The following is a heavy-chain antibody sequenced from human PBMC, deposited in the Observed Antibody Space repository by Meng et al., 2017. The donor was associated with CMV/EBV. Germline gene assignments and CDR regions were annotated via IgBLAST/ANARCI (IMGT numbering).Heavy chain of an antibody. CDR3: ARQVPEFFGKDYYYFGMDV. V-gene: IGHV1-69*05. CDR2: IIPIFGTA. CDR1: GCTFSSYA. D-gene: IGHD1-14*01. J-gene: IGHJ6*02. Sequence: SVKVSCKASGCTFSSYAISWVRQAPGQGLEWMGGIIPIFGTANYAQKFQGRVTITTDESMSTAYMELSSLRSEDTAVYYCARQVPEFFGKDYYYFGMDVWGQGTTVTVS.